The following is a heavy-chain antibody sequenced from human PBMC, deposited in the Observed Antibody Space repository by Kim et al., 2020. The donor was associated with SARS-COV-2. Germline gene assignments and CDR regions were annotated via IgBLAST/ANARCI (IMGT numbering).Heavy chain of an antibody. D-gene: IGHD3-10*01. CDR3: ARGSYYGSGSYCLDY. V-gene: IGHV3-11*05. CDR1: GFTFSDYY. J-gene: IGHJ4*02. CDR2: ISSSSYT. Sequence: GGSLRLSCAASGFTFSDYYMSWIRQAPGKGLEWVSYISSSSYTNYADSVKGRFTISRDNAKNSLYLQMNSLRAEDTAVYYCARGSYYGSGSYCLDYWGQGTLVTVSS.